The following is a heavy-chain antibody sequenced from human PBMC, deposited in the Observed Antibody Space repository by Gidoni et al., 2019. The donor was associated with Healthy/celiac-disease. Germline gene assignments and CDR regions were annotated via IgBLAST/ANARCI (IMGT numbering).Heavy chain of an antibody. V-gene: IGHV1-18*01. D-gene: IGHD4-17*01. CDR2: ISAYNGNT. Sequence: QVQMVQSGAEVKKPGASVKVSCKASGYTFTSHGIRWVRQAPGQGLEWMGWISAYNGNTNYAQKLQGRVTMTTDTSTSTAYMELRSLRSDDTAVYYCARDPTTVVISSWYFDLWGRGTLVTVSS. J-gene: IGHJ2*01. CDR1: GYTFTSHG. CDR3: ARDPTTVVISSWYFDL.